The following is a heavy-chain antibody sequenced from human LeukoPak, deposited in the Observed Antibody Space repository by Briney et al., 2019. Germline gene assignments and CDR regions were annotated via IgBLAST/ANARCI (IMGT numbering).Heavy chain of an antibody. CDR1: GFTFSSYA. Sequence: GGSLRLSCAASGFTFSSYAMSWVRQVPGKGLEWVSAISVSGGSTYSADSVKGRFTISRDNSKNTLYLQMNSLRAEDTAVYYCAKDIGGGRITIFGVVAFYYYGMDVWGQGTTVTVSS. CDR2: ISVSGGST. D-gene: IGHD3-3*01. J-gene: IGHJ6*02. CDR3: AKDIGGGRITIFGVVAFYYYGMDV. V-gene: IGHV3-23*01.